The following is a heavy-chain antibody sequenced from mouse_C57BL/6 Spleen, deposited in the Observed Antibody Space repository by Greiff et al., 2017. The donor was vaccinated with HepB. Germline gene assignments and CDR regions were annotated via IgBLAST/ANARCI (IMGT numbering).Heavy chain of an antibody. CDR2: ISSGGDYI. D-gene: IGHD1-1*01. Sequence: EVKLVESGEGLVKPGGSLKLSCAASGFTFSSYAMSWVRQTPEKRLEWVAYISSGGDYIYYADTVKGRFTISRDKARNTLYLQMSSLKSEDTAMYYCTREGLDYGSGYDYAMDYWGQGTSVTVSS. J-gene: IGHJ4*01. CDR1: GFTFSSYA. V-gene: IGHV5-9-1*02. CDR3: TREGLDYGSGYDYAMDY.